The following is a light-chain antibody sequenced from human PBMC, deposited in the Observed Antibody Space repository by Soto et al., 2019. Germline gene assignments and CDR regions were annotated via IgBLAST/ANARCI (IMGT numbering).Light chain of an antibody. CDR3: QQRSNWPPT. J-gene: IGKJ2*01. Sequence: EIVLTQSPATLSLSPGERVTLFCRASQSISNYLVWYQQRSGQAPRLLIYDASNRPTDIPARFSGGGSGTDFTLTISSLEPEDFAVYYCQQRSNWPPTFGQGTKLEIK. CDR1: QSISNY. CDR2: DAS. V-gene: IGKV3-11*01.